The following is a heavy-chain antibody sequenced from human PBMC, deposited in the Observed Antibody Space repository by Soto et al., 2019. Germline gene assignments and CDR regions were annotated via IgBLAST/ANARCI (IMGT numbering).Heavy chain of an antibody. CDR1: GFTFSSYS. CDR3: ARGWVAAGNNWFDP. D-gene: IGHD6-13*01. CDR2: ISSSSSII. V-gene: IGHV3-48*01. J-gene: IGHJ5*02. Sequence: GGSLRLSCAASGFTFSSYSMNWVRQAPGKGLEWVSYISSSSSIIYYADSARGRFTISRDNAKNSLYLQINSLRAEDTAVYYCARGWVAAGNNWFDPWGQGTLVTVSS.